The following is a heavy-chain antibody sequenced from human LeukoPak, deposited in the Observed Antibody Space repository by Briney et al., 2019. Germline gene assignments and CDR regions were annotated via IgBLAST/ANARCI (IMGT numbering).Heavy chain of an antibody. V-gene: IGHV4-4*07. CDR3: ARDGAAAGTQSYYYMDV. D-gene: IGHD6-13*01. Sequence: SETLSLTCTVSGGSISSYYWSWIRQPAGKGLEWIGRIYTSGSTNYNPSLKSRVTMPVDTSKNQFSLKLSSVTAADTAVYYCARDGAAAGTQSYYYMDVWGKGTTVTVSS. CDR1: GGSISSYY. CDR2: IYTSGST. J-gene: IGHJ6*03.